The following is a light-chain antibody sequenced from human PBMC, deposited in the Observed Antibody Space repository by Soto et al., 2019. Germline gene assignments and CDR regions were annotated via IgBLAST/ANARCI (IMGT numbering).Light chain of an antibody. CDR1: SSDVGGYNY. CDR2: EVS. CDR3: SSYTSSSTPYYV. V-gene: IGLV2-14*01. J-gene: IGLJ1*01. Sequence: QSALTQPASVSGSPGQSITSSCTGTSSDVGGYNYVSWYQQHPGKAPKLMIYEVSNRPSGVSSRFSGSKSGNTASLTISGLQAEDEADYYCSSYTSSSTPYYVFGTGTKVTVL.